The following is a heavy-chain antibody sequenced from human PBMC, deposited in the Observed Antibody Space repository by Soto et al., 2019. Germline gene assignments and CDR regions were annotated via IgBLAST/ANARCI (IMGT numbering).Heavy chain of an antibody. CDR1: GGSISGSY. CDR2: VYYTGST. Sequence: KTSETRSLTCIVSGGSISGSYWIWIRQSPGKGLEWLGYVYYTGSTNYSPSLRSRVSISVDTSKNEFSLRLSSVTAADTAVYFCARSVAVPGAHIDYWGQGTQVTVSS. V-gene: IGHV4-59*01. J-gene: IGHJ4*02. D-gene: IGHD6-19*01. CDR3: ARSVAVPGAHIDY.